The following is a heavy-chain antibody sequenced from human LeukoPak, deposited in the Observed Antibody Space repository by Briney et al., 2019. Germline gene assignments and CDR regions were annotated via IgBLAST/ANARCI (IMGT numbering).Heavy chain of an antibody. D-gene: IGHD6-19*01. J-gene: IGHJ3*02. V-gene: IGHV4-4*02. Sequence: SETLSLTCAVSGGSISSSNWWSWVRQPPGKGLEWIGEIYHSGSTNYNPSLKSRVTISVDKSKNQFSLKLSSVTAADTAVYYCARDGSGWPGDAFDIWGQGTMVTVSS. CDR1: GGSISSSNW. CDR3: ARDGSGWPGDAFDI. CDR2: IYHSGST.